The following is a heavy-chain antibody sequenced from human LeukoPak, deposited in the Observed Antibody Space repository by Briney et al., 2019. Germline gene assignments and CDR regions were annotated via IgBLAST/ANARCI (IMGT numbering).Heavy chain of an antibody. J-gene: IGHJ3*02. V-gene: IGHV3-74*01. D-gene: IGHD3/OR15-3a*01. CDR2: INSDGGIT. CDR3: ARGSFGPDI. CDR1: GFTFSSYW. Sequence: PGGSLRLSCAASGFTFSSYWMHWVRQAPGEGLVWVSRINSDGGITNYADSVKGRFTVSRDSARNMLYLQMNSLRAEDTAIYYCARGSFGPDIWGRGTMVTVSS.